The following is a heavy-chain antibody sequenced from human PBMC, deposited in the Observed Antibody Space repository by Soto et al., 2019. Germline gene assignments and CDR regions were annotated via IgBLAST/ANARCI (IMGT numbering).Heavy chain of an antibody. J-gene: IGHJ2*01. CDR1: GFTFSSYS. CDR2: ISSSSSTI. V-gene: IGHV3-48*02. CDR3: ASRGFSVAGGLLSIWYFDL. Sequence: GGSLRLSCAASGFTFSSYSMNWVRQAPGKGLEWVSYISSSSSTIYYADSVKGRFTISRDNAKNSLYLQMNSLRDEDTAVYYCASRGFSVAGGLLSIWYFDLWGRGTLVTVSS. D-gene: IGHD6-19*01.